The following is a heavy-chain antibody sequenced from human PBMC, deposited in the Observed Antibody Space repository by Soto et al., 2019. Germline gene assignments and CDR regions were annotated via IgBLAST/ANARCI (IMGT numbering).Heavy chain of an antibody. D-gene: IGHD3-16*01. CDR1: GFTFSSYE. Sequence: GGSLRLSCAASGFTFSSYEMNWVRQAPGKGLEWVSYISSSGSTIYYADSVKGRFTISRDNAKNSLYLQMNSLRAEDTAVYYCATIGMITRPWGQGTLVTVSS. CDR2: ISSSGSTI. V-gene: IGHV3-48*03. CDR3: ATIGMITRP. J-gene: IGHJ5*02.